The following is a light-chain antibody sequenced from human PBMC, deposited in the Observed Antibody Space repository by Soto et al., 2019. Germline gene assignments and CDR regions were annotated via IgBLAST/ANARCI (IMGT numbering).Light chain of an antibody. CDR2: GAS. CDR3: QQYNKWPLT. V-gene: IGKV3-15*01. Sequence: IGMTKSPATLSVSPWERATLSCRASQSVSIHVAWYQQTPGQAPRLLIYGASTRATGIPVTFSGSASGTEFTLSISRLQSEDYTVHYCQQYNKWPLTFGQVTKVDIK. CDR1: QSVSIH. J-gene: IGKJ1*01.